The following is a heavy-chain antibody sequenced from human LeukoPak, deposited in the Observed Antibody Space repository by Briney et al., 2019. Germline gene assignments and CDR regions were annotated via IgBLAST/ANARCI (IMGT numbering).Heavy chain of an antibody. Sequence: PGGSLRLSCAASGFTFSSYWMSWVRQAPGKGLEWVANIKQDGSEKYYVDSVKGRFTISRDNAKNSLYLQMNSLRAEDTAVYYCARSGYSYVPNWFDPWGQGTLVTVSS. J-gene: IGHJ5*02. CDR1: GFTFSSYW. CDR2: IKQDGSEK. D-gene: IGHD5-18*01. CDR3: ARSGYSYVPNWFDP. V-gene: IGHV3-7*01.